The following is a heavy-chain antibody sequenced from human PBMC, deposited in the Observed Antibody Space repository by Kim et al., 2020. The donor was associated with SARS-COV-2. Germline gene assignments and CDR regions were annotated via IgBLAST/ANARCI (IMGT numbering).Heavy chain of an antibody. D-gene: IGHD3-22*01. CDR2: INTNTGNP. V-gene: IGHV7-4-1*02. CDR3: ARVVGPAHSSMIQAPD. CDR1: GYTFTSYA. J-gene: IGHJ4*02. Sequence: ASVKVSCKASGYTFTSYAMNWVRQAPGQGLEWMGWINTNTGNPTYAQGFTGRFVFSLDTSVSTAYLQISSLKAEDTAVYYCARVVGPAHSSMIQAPDWGQGTLVTVSS.